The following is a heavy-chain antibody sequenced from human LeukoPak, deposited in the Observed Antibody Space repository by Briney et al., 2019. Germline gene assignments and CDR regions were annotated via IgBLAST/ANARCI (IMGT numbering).Heavy chain of an antibody. CDR2: IISTGSII. J-gene: IGHJ4*02. V-gene: IGHV3-48*03. CDR3: ARVGDGYSVNYFDY. CDR1: GFTFSSYE. D-gene: IGHD5-24*01. Sequence: PGGSLRLSCVASGFTFSSYEMNWVRQAPGKGLEWVSYIISTGSIIFYADSVKGRFTISRDNAKNSLYLQMNSLRAEDTAMFYCARVGDGYSVNYFDYRGQGTLVTVSS.